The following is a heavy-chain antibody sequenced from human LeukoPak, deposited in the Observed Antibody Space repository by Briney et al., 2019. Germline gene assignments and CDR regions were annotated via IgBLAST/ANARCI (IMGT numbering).Heavy chain of an antibody. J-gene: IGHJ4*02. V-gene: IGHV1-46*01. Sequence: GASVKVSCKASGYTFTSYYMHWVRQAPGQGLEWMGIINPSGGSTNYAQRFQGRVTITADESTTTAYMEVSSLRSEDTAVYYCARGEVPPHYFDSWGQGTLVTVSS. CDR2: INPSGGST. CDR3: ARGEVPPHYFDS. CDR1: GYTFTSYY.